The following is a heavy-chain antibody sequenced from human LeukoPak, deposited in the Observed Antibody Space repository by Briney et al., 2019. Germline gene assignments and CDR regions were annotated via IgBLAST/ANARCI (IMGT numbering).Heavy chain of an antibody. CDR1: GGSFSGYY. Sequence: SETLSLTCAVYGGSFSGYYWSWIRQPPGKGLEWIGSIYYSGSTYYNPSLKSRVTISVDTSKNQFSLKLSSVTAADTAVYYCARVSRYGDYGLDYWGQGTLVTVSS. CDR2: IYYSGST. D-gene: IGHD4-17*01. J-gene: IGHJ4*02. V-gene: IGHV4-34*01. CDR3: ARVSRYGDYGLDY.